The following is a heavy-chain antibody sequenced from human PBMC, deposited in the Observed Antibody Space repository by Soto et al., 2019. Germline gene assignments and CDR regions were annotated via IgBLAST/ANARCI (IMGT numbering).Heavy chain of an antibody. D-gene: IGHD6-13*01. J-gene: IGHJ4*02. Sequence: QVQLQASGPGLVKASQTLSLTCTVSGGSISSSGYFWNWISPHPGKDLEWIGYIYYSGSTYYNPSLNSRVTISVDTSRNHFSLRLSSVTAADTAVYYCAREYQAGNEGFDYWGQGTLVTVSS. CDR3: AREYQAGNEGFDY. CDR2: IYYSGST. V-gene: IGHV4-31*03. CDR1: GGSISSSGYF.